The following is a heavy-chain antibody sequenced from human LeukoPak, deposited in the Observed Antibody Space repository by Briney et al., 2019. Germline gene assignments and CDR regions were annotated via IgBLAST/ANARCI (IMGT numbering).Heavy chain of an antibody. CDR2: INAGNGNT. J-gene: IGHJ4*02. D-gene: IGHD6-13*01. Sequence: ASVKVSCKASGYTFTSYAMHWVRQAPGQRLEWMGWINAGNGNTKYSQKFQGRVTITRDTSASTAYMELSSLRSEDTAVYYCASEGMRKAAAGPGGFYWGQGTLVAVSS. CDR3: ASEGMRKAAAGPGGFY. V-gene: IGHV1-3*01. CDR1: GYTFTSYA.